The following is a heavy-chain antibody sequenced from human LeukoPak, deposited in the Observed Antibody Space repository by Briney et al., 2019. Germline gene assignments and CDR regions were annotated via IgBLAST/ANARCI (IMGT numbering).Heavy chain of an antibody. CDR3: ASGYSYVPA. J-gene: IGHJ5*02. V-gene: IGHV4-59*01. D-gene: IGHD5-18*01. Sequence: PSETLSLTCTVSGGSISGYYGSWIRQPPGKGLEWIGYIPYNSGSTNYNPSLKSRVSISADTSKNQCSLKLSSVTTADTAVYYCASGYSYVPAWGQGTLVTVSS. CDR1: GGSISGYY. CDR2: IPYNSGST.